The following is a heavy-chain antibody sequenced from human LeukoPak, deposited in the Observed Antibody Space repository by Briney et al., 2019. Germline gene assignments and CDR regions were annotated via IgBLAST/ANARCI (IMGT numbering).Heavy chain of an antibody. D-gene: IGHD1-7*01. CDR2: ISAYNGNT. J-gene: IGHJ6*02. Sequence: ASVKVSCKASGYTFTSYGISWVRQAPGQGLEWMGWISAYNGNTNYAQKFQGRVTFTRDTSASTAYMELSSLRSEDTAVYYCARHPHNWNYVYNYYYGIDVWGQGTTVTVSS. CDR1: GYTFTSYG. V-gene: IGHV1-18*01. CDR3: ARHPHNWNYVYNYYYGIDV.